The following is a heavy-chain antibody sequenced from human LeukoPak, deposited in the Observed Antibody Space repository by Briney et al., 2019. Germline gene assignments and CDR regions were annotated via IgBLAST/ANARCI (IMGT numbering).Heavy chain of an antibody. CDR2: IYYSGST. D-gene: IGHD2-8*01. CDR1: GGSISSADYC. CDR3: ARDLRGYCTNDVCNWYFDL. V-gene: IGHV4-30-4*01. Sequence: SETLSLTCTVSGGSISSADYCGSWIRQPPGKGLEWIGYIYYSGSTYYSPSLKSRVTISVDTSKDQFSLNLYSVTATDTAVYYCARDLRGYCTNDVCNWYFDLWGRGTLVTVSS. J-gene: IGHJ2*01.